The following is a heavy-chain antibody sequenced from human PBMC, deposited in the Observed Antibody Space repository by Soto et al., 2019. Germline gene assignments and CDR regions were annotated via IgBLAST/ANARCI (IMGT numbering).Heavy chain of an antibody. CDR2: HYNDGST. J-gene: IGHJ4*01. Sequence: SETLSLTCNVSGGSVSSGGYYWSWVRQNPEKGLEWIGYHYNDGSTFYNPALQSRAVISVDKTQNPLFLNLRSVTAADTAVYYCARARYAGKFLYEWGQGTLVTVSS. CDR3: ARARYAGKFLYE. CDR1: GGSVSSGGYY. D-gene: IGHD6-13*01. V-gene: IGHV4-31*03.